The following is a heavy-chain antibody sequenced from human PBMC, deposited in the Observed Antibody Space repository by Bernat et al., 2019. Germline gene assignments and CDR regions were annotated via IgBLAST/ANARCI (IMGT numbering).Heavy chain of an antibody. CDR2: MWYDGSNK. Sequence: QVQLVESGGGVVQPGRSLRLSCAASGFTFSSYGMHWVRQAPGKGLEWVAVMWYDGSNKYYAYSVKGRFTISRDNSKNTLYLQMNSLRAEDTAVYYCTRDWGDWRKSWFDPWGQGTLVTVSS. J-gene: IGHJ5*02. D-gene: IGHD2-21*02. CDR3: TRDWGDWRKSWFDP. CDR1: GFTFSSYG. V-gene: IGHV3-33*01.